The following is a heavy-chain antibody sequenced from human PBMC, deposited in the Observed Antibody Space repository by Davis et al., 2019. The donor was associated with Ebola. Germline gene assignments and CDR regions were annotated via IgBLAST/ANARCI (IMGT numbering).Heavy chain of an antibody. D-gene: IGHD3-3*01. CDR2: LYSSGST. Sequence: GESLKISCAASGFTVSSNYMIWVRQAPGKGLEWVSLLYSSGSTFYADSVKGRFTISRDNSKKTLYLQMNSLRAEDTAVYYCAKSGLSFGVVKYHYGMDVWGKGTTVTVSS. CDR3: AKSGLSFGVVKYHYGMDV. V-gene: IGHV3-53*01. CDR1: GFTVSSNY. J-gene: IGHJ6*04.